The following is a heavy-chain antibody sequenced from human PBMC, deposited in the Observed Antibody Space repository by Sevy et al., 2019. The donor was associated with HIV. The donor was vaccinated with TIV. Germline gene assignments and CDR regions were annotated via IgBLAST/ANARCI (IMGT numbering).Heavy chain of an antibody. CDR3: AREALVDTAMVTDYYYYMDV. CDR1: GFTFSSYW. Sequence: GGSLRLSCAASGFTFSSYWMSWVRQAPGKGLEWVANIKQDGSGKYYVDSVKGRFTISRDNAKNSLYLQMNSLRAEDTAVYYCAREALVDTAMVTDYYYYMDVWGKGTTVTVSS. J-gene: IGHJ6*03. D-gene: IGHD5-18*01. CDR2: IKQDGSGK. V-gene: IGHV3-7*01.